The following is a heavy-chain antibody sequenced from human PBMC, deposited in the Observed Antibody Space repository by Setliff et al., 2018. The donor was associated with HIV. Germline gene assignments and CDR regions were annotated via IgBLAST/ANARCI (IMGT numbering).Heavy chain of an antibody. D-gene: IGHD4-17*01. CDR2: IIPIVDKT. CDR1: GGTFSSHA. J-gene: IGHJ3*02. Sequence: GASVKVSCKASGGTFSSHAINWVRQAPGQGLEWMGGIIPIVDKTNYAQKFQGRVAITADKSTITAYMELSSLRSEDTAVYYCAREPDYGIRDAFDIWGQGTMGTVS. CDR3: AREPDYGIRDAFDI. V-gene: IGHV1-69*10.